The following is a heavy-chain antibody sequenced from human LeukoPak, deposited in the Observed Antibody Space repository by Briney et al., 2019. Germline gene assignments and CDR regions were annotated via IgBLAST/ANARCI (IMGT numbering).Heavy chain of an antibody. V-gene: IGHV3-21*01. J-gene: IGHJ4*02. CDR3: ARGHTAVTRHFDF. CDR1: GFTFTTYS. D-gene: IGHD4-17*01. CDR2: ISSGSSAI. Sequence: GGSLRLSCEASGFTFTTYSMTWVRQAPGKGLEWVSIISSGSSAIFSADALKGRFTISRDDAKNLLYLDMNSLRAEDTAVYYCARGHTAVTRHFDFWGEGALVTVSS.